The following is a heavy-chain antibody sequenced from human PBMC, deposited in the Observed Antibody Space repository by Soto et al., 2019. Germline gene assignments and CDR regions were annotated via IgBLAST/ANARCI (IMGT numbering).Heavy chain of an antibody. J-gene: IGHJ5*02. D-gene: IGHD3-3*01. CDR3: ARPTYYDFWRARRWFDP. CDR1: GGSLSGYY. Sequence: QVQLQQWGAGLLKPSETLSLTCAVYGGSLSGYYGSWIRQPPGKGLDWLGEINHSGSTNYNTSLKSRVTISVDTSKNQFSLKLSSVTAADTAVYDCARPTYYDFWRARRWFDPWGQGTLVTVSS. CDR2: INHSGST. V-gene: IGHV4-34*01.